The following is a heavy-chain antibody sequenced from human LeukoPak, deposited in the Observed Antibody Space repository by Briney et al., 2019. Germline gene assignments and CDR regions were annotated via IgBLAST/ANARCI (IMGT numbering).Heavy chain of an antibody. Sequence: GGSLRLSCAASGCTFSSYGTHWVRQAPGKGLEWVAVIWYDGSNKYYADSVKGRFTISRDNSKNTLYLQMNSLRAEDTAVYYCATGGSGTLYYYGMDVWGKGTTVTVSS. D-gene: IGHD3-10*01. V-gene: IGHV3-33*08. CDR1: GCTFSSYG. CDR2: IWYDGSNK. CDR3: ATGGSGTLYYYGMDV. J-gene: IGHJ6*04.